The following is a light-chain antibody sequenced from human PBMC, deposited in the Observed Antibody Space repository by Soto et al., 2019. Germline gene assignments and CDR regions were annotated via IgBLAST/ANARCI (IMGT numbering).Light chain of an antibody. CDR2: AAS. CDR1: QGISNW. CDR3: QPCNSFPIT. V-gene: IGKV1-12*01. J-gene: IGKJ5*01. Sequence: DIQMTQSPSSVSASVGDRVTITCRASQGISNWLAWYQQKPGKAPQLLIYAASTLQSGVPSRFSGRGPGTDFTLTNSSLQPEDFATYYGQPCNSFPITFGQGTRLEIK.